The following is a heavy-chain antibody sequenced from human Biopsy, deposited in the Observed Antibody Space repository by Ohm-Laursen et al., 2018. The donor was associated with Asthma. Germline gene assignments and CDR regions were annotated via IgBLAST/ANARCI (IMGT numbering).Heavy chain of an antibody. J-gene: IGHJ6*02. CDR3: ARAVDYSHYYGIDV. CDR2: ISVYNGNT. CDR1: GYTFNSAG. D-gene: IGHD3-10*01. Sequence: SVKVSCKTSGYTFNSAGITWVRQAPGQGLEWMEWISVYNGNTKVAQKLQDRVTMITDTSTSTAYMELRSLRSDDTAVYFCARAVDYSHYYGIDVWGQGTAVTVS. V-gene: IGHV1-18*01.